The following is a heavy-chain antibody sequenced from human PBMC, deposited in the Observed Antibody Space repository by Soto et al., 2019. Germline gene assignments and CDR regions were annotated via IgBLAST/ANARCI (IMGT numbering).Heavy chain of an antibody. J-gene: IGHJ4*02. D-gene: IGHD4-17*01. V-gene: IGHV3-30*03. CDR2: ISYDESDE. Sequence: QVQLVESGGGVVQPGRSLRLSCAASGFTFSSHGMHWVRQAPGKGLEWVAVISYDESDESYADSVKGRFTISRDNSKNTLYLQMKSLRPEDTAVYYCARDQISGDYGDKFDYWGQGTLVTVSS. CDR3: ARDQISGDYGDKFDY. CDR1: GFTFSSHG.